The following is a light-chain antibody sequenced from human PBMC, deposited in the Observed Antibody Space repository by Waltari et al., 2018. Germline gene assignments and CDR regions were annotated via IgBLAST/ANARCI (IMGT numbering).Light chain of an antibody. V-gene: IGKV1-5*03. CDR2: KAS. J-gene: IGKJ1*01. Sequence: DIQMTQYPSTLSASVGDRVTITCRASQSISSWLAWYQQKPGKAPKLLIYKASSLESGVPSRFSGSGSGTEFTLTISSLQPDDFATYYCQQYTTYSGTFGQGTKVEIK. CDR3: QQYTTYSGT. CDR1: QSISSW.